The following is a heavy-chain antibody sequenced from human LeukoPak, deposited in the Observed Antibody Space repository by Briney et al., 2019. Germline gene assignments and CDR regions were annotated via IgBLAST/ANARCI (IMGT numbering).Heavy chain of an antibody. J-gene: IGHJ3*02. Sequence: SETLSLTCTVSGASISIYSWSWIRQPPGQGLEWIGYIYYSGSPNYNPSLKSRVTMSVDASKNQFSLKVSSVTAADTAVYYCAKSSRYCDSASCYEAFDIWGQGTMVTVSS. CDR2: IYYSGSP. CDR3: AKSSRYCDSASCYEAFDI. CDR1: GASISIYS. D-gene: IGHD2-2*01. V-gene: IGHV4-59*01.